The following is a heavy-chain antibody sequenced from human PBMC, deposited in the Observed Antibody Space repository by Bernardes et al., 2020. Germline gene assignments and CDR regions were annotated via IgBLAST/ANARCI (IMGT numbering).Heavy chain of an antibody. Sequence: GGSLRLSCVASGFTFSSFTMNWVRQAPGKGLEWLAYISSSAETASYAESVKGRFTISRDNAENSLFLQMNSLREEDTAVYYCTTGLRAPGKWGQGTLVIVSS. CDR1: GFTFSSFT. V-gene: IGHV3-48*02. CDR2: ISSSAETA. J-gene: IGHJ4*02. CDR3: TTGLRAPGK.